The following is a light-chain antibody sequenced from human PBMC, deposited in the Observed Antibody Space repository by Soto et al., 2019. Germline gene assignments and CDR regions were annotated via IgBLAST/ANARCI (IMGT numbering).Light chain of an antibody. CDR1: QSVRSSY. CDR3: HQYGSSRGT. J-gene: IGKJ1*01. Sequence: EVVGTQSPCTVSLSPGERATLSCRASQSVRSSYLAWYQQKPGQAPRLLIYGASSRATGIPDRFSGSGSGTDFTLTISRLEPEDFAVYYCHQYGSSRGTFGQGTNVDI. V-gene: IGKV3-20*01. CDR2: GAS.